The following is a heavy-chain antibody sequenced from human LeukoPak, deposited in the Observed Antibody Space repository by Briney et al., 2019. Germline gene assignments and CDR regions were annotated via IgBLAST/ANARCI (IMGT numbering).Heavy chain of an antibody. CDR3: ARGPFDI. CDR1: GFTFSSYS. J-gene: IGHJ3*02. V-gene: IGHV3-48*01. CDR2: ISSSSSTI. Sequence: GGPLRLSCAASGFTFSSYSMNWVRQAPGKGLEWVSYISSSSSTIYYADSVKGRFTISRDNAKNSLYLQMNSLRAEDTAVYYCARGPFDIWGQGTMVTVSS.